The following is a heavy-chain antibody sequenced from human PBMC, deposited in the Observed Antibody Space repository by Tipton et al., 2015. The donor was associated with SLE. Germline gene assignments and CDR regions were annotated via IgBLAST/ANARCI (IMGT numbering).Heavy chain of an antibody. CDR1: GFTFSDYY. V-gene: IGHV3-11*04. D-gene: IGHD3-3*01. J-gene: IGHJ4*02. CDR3: ARDGDFWSCYSLLWDY. CDR2: ISSSGSAI. Sequence: SLRLSCAASGFTFSDYYINWIRRAPGKGLEWVSYISSSGSAIYYADSVKGRFTISRDNAKNSLYLQMNSLRAEDTAVYYCARDGDFWSCYSLLWDYWGQGSLVGVSA.